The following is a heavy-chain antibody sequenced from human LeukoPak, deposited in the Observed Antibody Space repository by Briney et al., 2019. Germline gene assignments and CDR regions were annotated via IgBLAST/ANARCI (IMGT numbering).Heavy chain of an antibody. V-gene: IGHV1-18*01. CDR3: ARVSVTPYYYYYGMDV. J-gene: IGHJ6*02. Sequence: ASVKVSCKASGYTFTSYGISWVRQAPGQGLERMGWISAYNGNTNYAQKLQGRVTMTTDTSTSTAYMELRSLRSDDTAVYYCARVSVTPYYYYYGMDVWGQGTTVTVSS. D-gene: IGHD4-17*01. CDR1: GYTFTSYG. CDR2: ISAYNGNT.